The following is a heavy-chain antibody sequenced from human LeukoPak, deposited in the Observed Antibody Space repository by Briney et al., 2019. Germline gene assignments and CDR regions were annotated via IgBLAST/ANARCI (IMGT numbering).Heavy chain of an antibody. CDR2: INPKSGAT. D-gene: IGHD2-15*01. J-gene: IGHJ6*02. CDR3: ARDRVVVVSSSGMDV. CDR1: GYTFTGYY. V-gene: IGHV1-2*02. Sequence: GASVKVSFKASGYTFTGYYLHWVRQAPGQGLEWMGWINPKSGATNYAQNFQGRVTLTRDTSISTAYMELSSLRLDDTAVYHCARDRVVVVSSSGMDVWGQGTTVTVS.